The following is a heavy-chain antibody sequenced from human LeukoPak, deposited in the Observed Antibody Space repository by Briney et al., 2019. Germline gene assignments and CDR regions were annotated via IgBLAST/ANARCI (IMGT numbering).Heavy chain of an antibody. V-gene: IGHV4-38-2*02. J-gene: IGHJ3*02. CDR2: IYHSGST. Sequence: TPSETLSLTCTVSGYSISSGYYWGWIRQPPGKGLEWIGSIYHSGSTYSNVPLHSRVTISLDTSNNQFSLKLNSVTAANTAVYYCARLSVSLNAFDMWGQGTMVTVSS. CDR1: GYSISSGYY. CDR3: ARLSVSLNAFDM.